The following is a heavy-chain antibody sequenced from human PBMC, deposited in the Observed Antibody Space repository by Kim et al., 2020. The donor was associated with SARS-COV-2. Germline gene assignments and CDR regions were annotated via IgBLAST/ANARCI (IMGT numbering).Heavy chain of an antibody. V-gene: IGHV4-4*07. J-gene: IGHJ4*02. Sequence: SETLSLTCTVSGGSINSYYWSWIRQPAGEGLEWIGRVYANGRTDYNPSLKSRVTMSMDTSENQVSRKLSAVTAADTAVYYCARREAGSNYFDYWGLGTLVTVSS. D-gene: IGHD1-26*01. CDR1: GGSINSYY. CDR3: ARREAGSNYFDY. CDR2: VYANGRT.